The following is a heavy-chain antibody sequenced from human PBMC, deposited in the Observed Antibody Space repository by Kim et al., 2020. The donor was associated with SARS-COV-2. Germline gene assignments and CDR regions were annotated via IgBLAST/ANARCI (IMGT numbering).Heavy chain of an antibody. CDR1: GDSVSSNSAT. D-gene: IGHD3-16*02. Sequence: SQTLSLTCAISGDSVSSNSATWNWIMQSPSRGLEWLGRTYYRSKWFHHYAVSVQGRITIDPDTSKNQFSLHLNSVTPEDTAVYYCVRDGESSYWYFDLWGRGTLVTVSS. V-gene: IGHV6-1*01. J-gene: IGHJ2*01. CDR2: TYYRSKWFH. CDR3: VRDGESSYWYFDL.